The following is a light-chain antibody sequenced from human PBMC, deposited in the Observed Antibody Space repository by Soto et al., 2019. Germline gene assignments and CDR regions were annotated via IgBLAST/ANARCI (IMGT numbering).Light chain of an antibody. CDR1: QSVSSY. Sequence: EIVLTQSPATLSLSPGERATLSCRASQSVSSYLAWCQQKPGQAPRLLIYDASTRATGIPARFSGSGSGTDFTLTISSLEPEDFAVYYCQQRTNKFWTFGQGTKVEIK. CDR3: QQRTNKFWT. CDR2: DAS. V-gene: IGKV3-11*01. J-gene: IGKJ1*01.